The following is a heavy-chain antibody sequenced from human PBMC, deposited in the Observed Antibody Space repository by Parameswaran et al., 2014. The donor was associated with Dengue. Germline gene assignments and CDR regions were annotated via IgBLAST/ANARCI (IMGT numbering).Heavy chain of an antibody. CDR3: ARVISWAYGMDV. J-gene: IGHJ6*02. CDR2: IYYSGST. D-gene: IGHD2-15*01. Sequence: ASETLSLTCTVSGGSISSGGYYWSWIRQHPGKGLEWIGYIYYSGSTYYNPSLKSRVTISVDTSKNQFSLKLSSVTAADTAVYYCARVISWAYGMDVWGQGTTVTVSS. CDR1: GGSISSGGYY. V-gene: IGHV4-31*03.